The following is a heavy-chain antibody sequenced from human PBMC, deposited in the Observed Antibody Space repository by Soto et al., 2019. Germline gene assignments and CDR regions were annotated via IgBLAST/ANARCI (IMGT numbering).Heavy chain of an antibody. CDR2: INAGNGNT. CDR1: GYTFTSYA. V-gene: IGHV1-3*01. J-gene: IGHJ4*02. Sequence: GASVKVSCKASGYTFTSYAMHWVRQAPGQRPEWMGWINAGNGNTKNSQKFQDRVTITRDASASTAYMELSSLTSEDTAVYYCARDNPPGNPWHFGYWGQGTLVTVSS. D-gene: IGHD3-3*02. CDR3: ARDNPPGNPWHFGY.